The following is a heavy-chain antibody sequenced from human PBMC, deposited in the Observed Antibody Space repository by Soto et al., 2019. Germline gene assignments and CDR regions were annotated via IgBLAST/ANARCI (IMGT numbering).Heavy chain of an antibody. CDR2: ISDSDNAT. J-gene: IGHJ4*02. Sequence: EVQLLESGGGLVQPGGSLRLSCAASGFTFSSYAMTWVRQAPGKGLEWVSVISDSDNATYYADSVKGRFTISRDNSKNTLYLQCNSLRAEDTAVYYCAKGVSSSAWSASDNWGKGTLVTVSS. D-gene: IGHD6-19*01. V-gene: IGHV3-23*01. CDR3: AKGVSSSAWSASDN. CDR1: GFTFSSYA.